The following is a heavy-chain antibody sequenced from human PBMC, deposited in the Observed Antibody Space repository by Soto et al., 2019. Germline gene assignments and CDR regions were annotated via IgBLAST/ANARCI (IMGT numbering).Heavy chain of an antibody. CDR2: IYPGDSDT. CDR3: ARRGFEGATRDPWETPYYYYYMDV. CDR1: GYSFTSYW. D-gene: IGHD1-26*01. V-gene: IGHV5-51*01. Sequence: GESLKISCKGSGYSFTSYWIGWVRQMPGKGLEWMGIIYPGDSDTRYSPSFQGQVTISADKSISTAYLQWSSLKASDTAMYYCARRGFEGATRDPWETPYYYYYMDVWGKGTTVTVSS. J-gene: IGHJ6*03.